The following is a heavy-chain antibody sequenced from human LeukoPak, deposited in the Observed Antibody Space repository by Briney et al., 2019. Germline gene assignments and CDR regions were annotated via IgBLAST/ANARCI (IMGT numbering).Heavy chain of an antibody. D-gene: IGHD1-26*01. J-gene: IGHJ5*02. CDR3: ARDIAGATKGGWFDT. CDR1: GYTFTNYD. V-gene: IGHV1-8*01. CDR2: MNPNSGNT. Sequence: ASVKVSCKASGYTFTNYDINWARQAPGQGLEWMGWMNPNSGNTGYAQKFQGRVTMTRNTSISTAYMELSSLRSEDTALYYCARDIAGATKGGWFDTWGQGTPVTVSS.